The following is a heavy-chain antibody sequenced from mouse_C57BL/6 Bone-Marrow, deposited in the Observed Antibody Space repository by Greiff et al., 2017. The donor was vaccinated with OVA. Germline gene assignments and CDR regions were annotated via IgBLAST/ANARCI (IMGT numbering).Heavy chain of an antibody. Sequence: LQQSGPELVQPGASVKIPCPASGYTFTDYNMDWVKQSHGKSLEWIGDINPNNGGTIYNQKFKGKATLTVDKSSSTAYMELRSLTSEDTAVYYCARSAFHYAMDYWGQGTSVTVSS. CDR3: ARSAFHYAMDY. CDR1: GYTFTDYN. V-gene: IGHV1-18*01. CDR2: INPNNGGT. J-gene: IGHJ4*01.